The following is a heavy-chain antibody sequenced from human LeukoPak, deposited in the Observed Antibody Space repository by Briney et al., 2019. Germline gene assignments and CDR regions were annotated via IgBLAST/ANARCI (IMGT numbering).Heavy chain of an antibody. J-gene: IGHJ4*02. Sequence: PGGSLRLSCAASGFTLSSYWMHWVRQAPGKGLVCVSRINHDGSITNYADSVKGRFTISRDIAKNTLYLQMNSLRAEDTAVYYCTWGPPLDYWGQGTRVTVSS. CDR2: INHDGSIT. D-gene: IGHD3-16*01. CDR3: TWGPPLDY. V-gene: IGHV3-74*01. CDR1: GFTLSSYW.